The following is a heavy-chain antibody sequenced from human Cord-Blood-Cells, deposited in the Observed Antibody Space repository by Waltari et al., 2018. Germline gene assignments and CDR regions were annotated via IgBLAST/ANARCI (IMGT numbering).Heavy chain of an antibody. D-gene: IGHD2-8*02. CDR1: GGSVSSGSYY. CDR3: AGVGGVRLRFDY. V-gene: IGHV4-61*01. Sequence: QVQLQESGPGLVKPSETLSLTCTVSGGSVSSGSYYWSWIRQPPGKGLEWVGYIYYSGSTNNNPPPKSRVTISVDTSKNQFSLRLGSVTAADTAVYYCAGVGGVRLRFDYWGQGTLVTVSS. CDR2: IYYSGST. J-gene: IGHJ4*02.